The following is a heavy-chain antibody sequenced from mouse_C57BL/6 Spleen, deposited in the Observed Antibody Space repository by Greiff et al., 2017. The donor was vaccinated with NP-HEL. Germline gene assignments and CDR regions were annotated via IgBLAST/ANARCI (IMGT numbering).Heavy chain of an antibody. D-gene: IGHD2-1*01. V-gene: IGHV1-4*01. CDR3: ARGEIYDGNYGDAMDY. Sequence: VQLQQSGAELARPGASVKMSCKASGYTFTSYTMHWVKQRPGQGLEWIGYINPSSGYTKYNQKFKDKATFTADKSSSTAYMQLSSLTSEDSAVYYCARGEIYDGNYGDAMDYWGQGTSVTVSS. CDR1: GYTFTSYT. J-gene: IGHJ4*01. CDR2: INPSSGYT.